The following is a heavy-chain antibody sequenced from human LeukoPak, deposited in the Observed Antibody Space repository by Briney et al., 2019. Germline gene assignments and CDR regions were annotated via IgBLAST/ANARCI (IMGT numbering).Heavy chain of an antibody. CDR1: GGTFSSYA. D-gene: IGHD6-19*01. CDR2: ISAYNGNT. J-gene: IGHJ2*01. CDR3: ARHVGIAVIPDRYFDL. V-gene: IGHV1-18*01. Sequence: ASVKVSCKASGGTFSSYAISWVRQAPGQGLEWMGWISAYNGNTNYAQKLQGRVTMTTDTSTSTAYMELRSLRSGDTAVYYCARHVGIAVIPDRYFDLWGRGTLVTVSS.